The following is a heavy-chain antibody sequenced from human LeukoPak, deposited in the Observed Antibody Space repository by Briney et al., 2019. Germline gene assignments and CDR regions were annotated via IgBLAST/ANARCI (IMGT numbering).Heavy chain of an antibody. Sequence: PGGSLRLSCAASGFTFSSYGMHWVRQAPGKGLEWVAFIRYYGSNKYYADSVKGRFTISRDNSKNTLYLQMNSLRAEDTAVYYCAKFGRYSSSWFDYWGQGTLVTVSS. J-gene: IGHJ4*02. D-gene: IGHD6-13*01. V-gene: IGHV3-30*02. CDR2: IRYYGSNK. CDR3: AKFGRYSSSWFDY. CDR1: GFTFSSYG.